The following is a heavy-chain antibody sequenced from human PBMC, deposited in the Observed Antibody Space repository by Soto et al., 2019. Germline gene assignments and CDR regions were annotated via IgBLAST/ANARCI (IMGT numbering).Heavy chain of an antibody. D-gene: IGHD3-3*01. Sequence: QVQLVESGGGVVQPGRSLRLSCAASGFTFSSYGMHWVRQAPGKGLEWVAVISYDGSNKYYADSVKGRFTISRDNSKNTLYLQMNSLRAEDTAVYYCAKGLTHVLRFLEWYREGMDVWGQGTTVTVSS. CDR3: AKGLTHVLRFLEWYREGMDV. J-gene: IGHJ6*02. V-gene: IGHV3-30*18. CDR1: GFTFSSYG. CDR2: ISYDGSNK.